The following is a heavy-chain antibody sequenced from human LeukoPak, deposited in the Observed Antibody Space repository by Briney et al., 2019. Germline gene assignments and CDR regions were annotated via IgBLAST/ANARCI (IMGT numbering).Heavy chain of an antibody. Sequence: GGSLRLSCAASGFTFSSYSMNWVRQASGKGLEWVSSISSSSSYIYYTDSVKGRFTISRDNAKNSLYLQMNSLRAEDTAVYYCARRPGYYDSSGYPTDYWGQGTLVTVSS. CDR1: GFTFSSYS. D-gene: IGHD3-22*01. CDR3: ARRPGYYDSSGYPTDY. V-gene: IGHV3-21*01. J-gene: IGHJ4*02. CDR2: ISSSSSYI.